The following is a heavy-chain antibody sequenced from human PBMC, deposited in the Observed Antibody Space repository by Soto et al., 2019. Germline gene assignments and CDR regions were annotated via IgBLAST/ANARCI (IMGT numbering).Heavy chain of an antibody. CDR2: IYYSGST. D-gene: IGHD5-18*01. CDR1: GGSISSGGYY. J-gene: IGHJ4*02. CDR3: ARVNSNTAMALDY. Sequence: PSETLSLTCTVSGGSISSGGYYWSWIRQHPGKGLEWIGYIYYSGSTYYNPSLKSRVTISVDTSKNQFSLKLSSVTAADTAVYYCARVNSNTAMALDYWGQGTLVTVSS. V-gene: IGHV4-31*03.